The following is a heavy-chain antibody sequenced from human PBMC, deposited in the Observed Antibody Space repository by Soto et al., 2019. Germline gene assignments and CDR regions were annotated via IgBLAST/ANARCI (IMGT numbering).Heavy chain of an antibody. CDR2: IYYSGST. D-gene: IGHD3-22*01. Sequence: SETLSLTCTVSGGSISSYYWSWIRQPPGKGLEWIGYIYYSGSTNYNPSLKSRVTISVDTSKNQFSLKLSSVTAADTAVYYCARAGTDSSGYPNWFDPWGQGTLVTVSS. J-gene: IGHJ5*02. CDR1: GGSISSYY. V-gene: IGHV4-59*01. CDR3: ARAGTDSSGYPNWFDP.